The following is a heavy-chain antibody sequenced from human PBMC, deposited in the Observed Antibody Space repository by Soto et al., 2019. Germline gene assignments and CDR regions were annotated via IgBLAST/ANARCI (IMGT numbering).Heavy chain of an antibody. V-gene: IGHV1-18*01. CDR3: AREVAGTNPLGY. D-gene: IGHD2-15*01. CDR2: ISAYNGHT. Sequence: QVQLVQSGPEVKKPGASVKVSCKASGYTFTNYGFNWVRQAPGQGLEWMGWISAYNGHTKYSQIYQARVIMTTDTSTSKAYMELRSLTSDDTAVYYWAREVAGTNPLGYWGQGTLVTVSS. CDR1: GYTFTNYG. J-gene: IGHJ4*02.